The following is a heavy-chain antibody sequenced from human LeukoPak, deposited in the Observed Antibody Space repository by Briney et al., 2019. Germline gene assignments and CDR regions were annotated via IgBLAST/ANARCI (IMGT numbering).Heavy chain of an antibody. J-gene: IGHJ6*03. D-gene: IGHD1-26*01. CDR2: ISYDGSNK. CDR1: GFTFSSYG. CDR3: AKGYGWEASYYYYYMDV. V-gene: IGHV3-30*18. Sequence: GRSLRLSCAASGFTFSSYGMHWVRQAPGKGLEWVAVISYDGSNKYYADSVKGRFTISRDNSKNTLYLQMNSLRAEDTAVYYFAKGYGWEASYYYYYMDVWGKGTTVTISS.